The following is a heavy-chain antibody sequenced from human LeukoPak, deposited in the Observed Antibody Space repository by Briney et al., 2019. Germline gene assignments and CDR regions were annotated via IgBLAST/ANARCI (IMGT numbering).Heavy chain of an antibody. D-gene: IGHD5-12*01. J-gene: IGHJ4*02. CDR1: GFTFSSSA. CDR3: ARPHSGYDFQGLCY. CDR2: ISGSGGGT. V-gene: IGHV3-23*01. Sequence: GGSLRLSCAASGFTFSSSAMSWVRQAPGKGLEWVSAISGSGGGTYYADSVKGRFTISRDNSKNTLYLQMNSLRAEDTAVYYCARPHSGYDFQGLCYWGQGTLVTVSS.